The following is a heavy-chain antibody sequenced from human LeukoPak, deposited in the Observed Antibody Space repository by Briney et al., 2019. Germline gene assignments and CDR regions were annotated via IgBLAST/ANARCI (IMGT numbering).Heavy chain of an antibody. CDR1: GGSLSSHY. D-gene: IGHD6-13*01. CDR3: ARGVYIAAAQYGY. J-gene: IGHJ4*02. Sequence: KSSETLSLTCTVSGGSLSSHYWSWIRQPPGKGLEWIGYIYYSGTTNYNPSLKSRVIISVDTSKNQFSLKLSSATAADTAVYYCARGVYIAAAQYGYWGQGTLVTVSS. V-gene: IGHV4-59*11. CDR2: IYYSGTT.